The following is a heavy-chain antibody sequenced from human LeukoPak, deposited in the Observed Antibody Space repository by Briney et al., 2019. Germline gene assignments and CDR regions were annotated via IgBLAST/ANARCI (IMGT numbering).Heavy chain of an antibody. CDR1: GGSISSTSYY. J-gene: IGHJ5*02. CDR3: ARGRDGSKWYEDEDHPNWFDP. Sequence: NPSETLSLTCTVSGGSISSTSYYWGWIRQPPGKGLEWIGSIYYSGSTYYNSSLKSRVTISVDTSKNQFSLKLSSVTAADTAVYYCARGRDGSKWYEDEDHPNWFDPWGQGTLVTISS. V-gene: IGHV4-39*07. CDR2: IYYSGST. D-gene: IGHD6-13*01.